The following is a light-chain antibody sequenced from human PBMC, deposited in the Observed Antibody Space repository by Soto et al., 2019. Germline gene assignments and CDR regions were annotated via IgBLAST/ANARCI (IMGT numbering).Light chain of an antibody. CDR3: SSYAVTHIV. CDR2: DVN. Sequence: QSVLTQPPSASGSPGQSVAVSCTGTSSDVGAYDYVSWYQQHPGKAPKLLIYDVNKRPSGVPDRFSGSKSGNTASLTVSGLQAEDEADYYCSSYAVTHIVFGTGTKVTVL. V-gene: IGLV2-8*01. CDR1: SSDVGAYDY. J-gene: IGLJ1*01.